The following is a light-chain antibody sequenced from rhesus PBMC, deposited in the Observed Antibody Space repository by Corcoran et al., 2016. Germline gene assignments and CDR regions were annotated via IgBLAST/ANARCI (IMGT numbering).Light chain of an antibody. CDR1: QGISSY. V-gene: IGKV1-28*02. Sequence: DIQMTQSPSSLSASVGDTVTITCRASQGISSYLNWFQQKPGKAPNLLIYAATTLQSGVPSRFSGRGSGTDFTLTISSLQPEDFATYYCQQYKSYPRTFGQGTKVEIK. CDR3: QQYKSYPRT. CDR2: AAT. J-gene: IGKJ1*01.